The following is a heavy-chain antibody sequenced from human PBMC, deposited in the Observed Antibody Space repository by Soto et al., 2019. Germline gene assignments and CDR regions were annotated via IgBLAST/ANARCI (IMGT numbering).Heavy chain of an antibody. CDR2: IYYSGST. Sequence: SETLSLTCTVSGASINSYYWSWIRQPPGKGLEWIGYIYYSGSTYYNPSLKSRVTISVDTSKNQFSLKLSSVTAADTAVYYCARENYYYYGMDVWGQGTTVTVSS. CDR1: GASINSYY. V-gene: IGHV4-30-4*01. J-gene: IGHJ6*02. CDR3: ARENYYYYGMDV.